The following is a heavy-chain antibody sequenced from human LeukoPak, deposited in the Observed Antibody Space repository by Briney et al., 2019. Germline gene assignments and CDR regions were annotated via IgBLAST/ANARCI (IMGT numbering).Heavy chain of an antibody. Sequence: GGSRRLSCAVSGVTVSSTYMSGVRQAPGKGLGWVSVIYSGGSTYYADCVKGRFTISRDNCKNTLHLQMDSLRAEDTAVYYCERVRADYYHMDVGGKGTTVTVS. CDR2: IYSGGST. CDR3: ERVRADYYHMDV. J-gene: IGHJ6*03. CDR1: GVTVSSTY. V-gene: IGHV3-66*02.